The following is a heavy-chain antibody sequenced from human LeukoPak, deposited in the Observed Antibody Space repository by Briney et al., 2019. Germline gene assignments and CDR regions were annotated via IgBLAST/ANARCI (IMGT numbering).Heavy chain of an antibody. CDR2: IYYSGST. J-gene: IGHJ6*02. V-gene: IGHV4-59*01. D-gene: IGHD2-2*01. CDR3: ARDRCTAKYCSSTSWWGYGMDV. CDR1: GGSISSYY. Sequence: PSETLSLTCTVSGGSISSYYWSWIRQPPGKGLEWIGYIYYSGSTNYNPSLKSRVTISVDTSKNQSSLKLSSVTAADTAVYYCARDRCTAKYCSSTSWWGYGMDVWGQGTTVTVSS.